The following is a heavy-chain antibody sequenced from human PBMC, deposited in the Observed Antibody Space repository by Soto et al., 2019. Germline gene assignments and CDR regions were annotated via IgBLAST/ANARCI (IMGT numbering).Heavy chain of an antibody. J-gene: IGHJ4*02. CDR1: GYTFTGYA. CDR3: ARAVAVPADFDY. CDR2: INAGNGNT. Sequence: QVQLVQSGAEEKKPGASVKVSCKASGYTFTGYAMHWVRQAPGQRLAWMGWINAGNGNTKYSQKFQGRVTITRDTSASTACMELSSLRSEDTAVYYCARAVAVPADFDYWGQGTLVTVSS. V-gene: IGHV1-3*05. D-gene: IGHD6-19*01.